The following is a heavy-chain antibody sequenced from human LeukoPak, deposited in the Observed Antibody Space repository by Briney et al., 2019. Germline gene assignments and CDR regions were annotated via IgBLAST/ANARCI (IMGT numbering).Heavy chain of an antibody. CDR1: GGSMSGFF. CDR2: IYYSGSST. CDR3: ARGLSSGGEQGDY. D-gene: IGHD3-16*01. Sequence: SETLSLTCTVSGGSMSGFFWTWIRQPPGRELEWIGSIYYSGSSTKYNPSLKSRVTISVDTSKSQFSLKLNSATAADTAVYYCARGLSSGGEQGDYWGQGTLVTVSS. V-gene: IGHV4-59*01. J-gene: IGHJ4*02.